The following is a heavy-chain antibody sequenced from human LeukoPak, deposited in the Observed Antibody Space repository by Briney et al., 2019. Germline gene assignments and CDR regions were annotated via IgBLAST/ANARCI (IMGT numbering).Heavy chain of an antibody. V-gene: IGHV3-21*01. CDR3: ARDYRQPPTPGIAAAGTNYYYGMDV. CDR1: GFTLSSYS. Sequence: PGESLRLSCAASGFTLSSYSMNWVRQAPGKGLECVSSISSSSSYIYYADSVKGRFTISRDNAKNSLYLQMNSLRAEDTAVYYCARDYRQPPTPGIAAAGTNYYYGMDVWGQGTTVTASS. D-gene: IGHD6-13*01. J-gene: IGHJ6*01. CDR2: ISSSSSYI.